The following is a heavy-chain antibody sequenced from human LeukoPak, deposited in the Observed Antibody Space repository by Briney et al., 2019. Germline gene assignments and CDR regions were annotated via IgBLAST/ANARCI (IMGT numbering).Heavy chain of an antibody. CDR2: IYGCGDT. V-gene: IGHV3-53*01. Sequence: GGSLRLSCAASGFTFSSYWMHWVRQAPGKGLEWVSTIYGCGDTYYEDSVKGRFTISRDNSRNTLHLQLNSLRVEDTAQYYCAREGPYYGMDVWGQGTTVTVS. CDR1: GFTFSSYW. D-gene: IGHD2-21*01. J-gene: IGHJ6*02. CDR3: AREGPYYGMDV.